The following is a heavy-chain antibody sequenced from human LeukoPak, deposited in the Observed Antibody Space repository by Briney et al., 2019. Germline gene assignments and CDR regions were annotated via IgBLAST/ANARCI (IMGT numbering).Heavy chain of an antibody. Sequence: GGSLRLSCAASGSNFGNYYVSWVRQAPGKGLEWVANIKQDGSEKYYVDSVKGRFTISRDNAKNSLYLQMNSLRAEDTAVYYCAREGEWLRSFDYWGQGTLVTVSS. CDR2: IKQDGSEK. CDR1: GSNFGNYY. J-gene: IGHJ4*02. D-gene: IGHD5-12*01. CDR3: AREGEWLRSFDY. V-gene: IGHV3-7*01.